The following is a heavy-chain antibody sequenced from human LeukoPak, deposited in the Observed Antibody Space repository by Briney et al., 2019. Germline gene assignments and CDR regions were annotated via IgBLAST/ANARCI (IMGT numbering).Heavy chain of an antibody. CDR2: IHYSGST. CDR3: AKLGLDSNGYWTSFDS. CDR1: DGSKSRYY. J-gene: IGHJ4*02. V-gene: IGHV4-59*01. Sequence: PSETLSLPCSVSDGSKSRYYWSGIRQPPGKGLEWIGYIHYSGSTNYNPSLKSRATIAVDTTKTQFSLNLNSATAADTALYYCAKLGLDSNGYWTSFDSWGREPWSPSPQ. D-gene: IGHD3-22*01.